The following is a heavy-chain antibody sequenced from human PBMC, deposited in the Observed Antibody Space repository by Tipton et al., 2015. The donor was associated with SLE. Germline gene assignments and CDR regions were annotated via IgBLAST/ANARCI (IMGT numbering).Heavy chain of an antibody. CDR3: ARHDTNYGRNWFDP. CDR1: GGSISRSNYY. V-gene: IGHV4-39*01. J-gene: IGHJ5*02. Sequence: TLSLTCTVSGGSISRSNYYWDWIRQPPGKGPEGIGRITNNGNTYYIPSLQSRVTMSVDTSKNHFSLKLSSVTAADTAVYYCARHDTNYGRNWFDPWGQGTLVTVSS. D-gene: IGHD2-8*01. CDR2: ITNNGNT.